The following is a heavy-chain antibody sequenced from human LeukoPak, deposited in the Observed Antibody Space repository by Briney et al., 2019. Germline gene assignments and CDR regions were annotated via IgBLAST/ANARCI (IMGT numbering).Heavy chain of an antibody. CDR1: GGSISSYY. Sequence: SETLSLTCTVSGGSISSYYWSWIRQPPGKGLEWIGYIYYSGTTSYNPSLKSRVTISVDTSKNQFSLRLSSVTAADTAVYYCARGVYIAAAQYGYWGQGTLVTVSS. D-gene: IGHD6-13*01. J-gene: IGHJ4*02. CDR2: IYYSGTT. CDR3: ARGVYIAAAQYGY. V-gene: IGHV4-59*01.